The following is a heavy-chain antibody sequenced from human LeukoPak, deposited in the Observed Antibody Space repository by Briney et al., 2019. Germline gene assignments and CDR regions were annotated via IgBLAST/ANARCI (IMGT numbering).Heavy chain of an antibody. CDR3: ARGRGITFGGVIVSNWFDP. J-gene: IGHJ5*02. D-gene: IGHD3-16*02. V-gene: IGHV1-8*01. CDR2: MNPNSGNT. CDR1: VYTFTSYD. Sequence: ASVKVSCKASVYTFTSYDINWVRQATGQGLEWMGWMNPNSGNTGYAQKFQGGVTMTRKTSISTAYMELSSLRSEDTAGYYCARGRGITFGGVIVSNWFDPWGQGTLVTVSS.